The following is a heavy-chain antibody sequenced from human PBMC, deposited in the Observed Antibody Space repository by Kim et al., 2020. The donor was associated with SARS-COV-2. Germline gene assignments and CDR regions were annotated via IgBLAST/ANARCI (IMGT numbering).Heavy chain of an antibody. CDR2: ISGTASST. CDR1: GFTFSNYA. D-gene: IGHD2-21*02. V-gene: IGHV3-23*01. Sequence: GGSLRLSCAASGFTFSNYAMSWVRQAPGKGLEWVSGISGTASSTYHADSVKGRFTISRDNSKNTLYLQMNSLRAEDTAVYYCAKEAYCGSDCYDWYFDLWGRGTLVTVSS. CDR3: AKEAYCGSDCYDWYFDL. J-gene: IGHJ2*01.